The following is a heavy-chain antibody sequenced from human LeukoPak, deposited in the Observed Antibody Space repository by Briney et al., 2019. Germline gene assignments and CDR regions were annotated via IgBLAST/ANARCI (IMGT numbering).Heavy chain of an antibody. J-gene: IGHJ1*01. V-gene: IGHV3-23*01. CDR2: ISGSGGST. D-gene: IGHD6-19*01. Sequence: GGSLRLSCAASGFTFSSYAMSWARQAPGKGLEWVSAISGSGGSTYYADSVKGRFTISRDNSKNTLYLQMNSLRAEDTAVYYCAKRKESSGWYFSSGAEYFQHWGQGTLVTVSS. CDR3: AKRKESSGWYFSSGAEYFQH. CDR1: GFTFSSYA.